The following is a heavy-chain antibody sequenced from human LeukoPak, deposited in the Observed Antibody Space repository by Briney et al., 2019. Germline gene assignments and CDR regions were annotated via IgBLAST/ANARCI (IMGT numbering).Heavy chain of an antibody. J-gene: IGHJ6*02. Sequence: GGSLRLSCAASGFTFSSHWMHRVRQAPGKGLVWVSLITSDGSSTTYADSVKGRFTISRDNAKNTLYLQMNSLRAEDTAVYYCARRDYFGMDVWGQGTTVTVSS. V-gene: IGHV3-74*01. CDR3: ARRDYFGMDV. CDR2: ITSDGSST. CDR1: GFTFSSHW.